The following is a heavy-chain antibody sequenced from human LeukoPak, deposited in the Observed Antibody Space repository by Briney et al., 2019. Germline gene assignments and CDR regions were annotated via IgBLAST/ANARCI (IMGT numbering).Heavy chain of an antibody. Sequence: PGGSLRLSCAASGFTFSSYAMSWVRQAPGKGLEWVSAISGSGGSTYYADSVKGRFTISRDNSKNTLYLQMNSLRAEDTAVYYCAKDMVRGVIINYFDSWGQGTLVTVSS. CDR1: GFTFSSYA. J-gene: IGHJ4*02. V-gene: IGHV3-23*01. CDR2: ISGSGGST. CDR3: AKDMVRGVIINYFDS. D-gene: IGHD3-10*01.